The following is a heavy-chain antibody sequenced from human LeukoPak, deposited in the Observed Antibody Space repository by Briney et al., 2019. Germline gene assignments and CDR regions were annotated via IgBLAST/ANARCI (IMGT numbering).Heavy chain of an antibody. J-gene: IGHJ3*02. CDR3: AREDTGVAFDI. Sequence: GGSLRLSCAGSRFTFRSYEMNWARQAPGKGLEWVSYISGSGIKHYADSVKGRFTISRDNAKNSLYLQMNSLRVEDTAVYYCAREDTGVAFDIWGQGTTVTV. V-gene: IGHV3-48*03. CDR2: ISGSGIK. D-gene: IGHD2-8*01. CDR1: RFTFRSYE.